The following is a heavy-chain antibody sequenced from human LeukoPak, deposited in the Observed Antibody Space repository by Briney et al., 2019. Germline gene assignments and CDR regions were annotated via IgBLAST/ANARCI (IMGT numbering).Heavy chain of an antibody. J-gene: IGHJ4*02. CDR1: GGSFSGYY. CDR2: INHSGST. Sequence: SETLSLTCAVYGGSFSGYYWSWIRQPPGKGLEWIGEINHSGSTNYNPSLKSRVTISVDTSKNQFSLKLSSVTAADTAVYYCARDYGGIDYWGQGTLVTVSS. CDR3: ARDYGGIDY. D-gene: IGHD3-16*01. V-gene: IGHV4-34*01.